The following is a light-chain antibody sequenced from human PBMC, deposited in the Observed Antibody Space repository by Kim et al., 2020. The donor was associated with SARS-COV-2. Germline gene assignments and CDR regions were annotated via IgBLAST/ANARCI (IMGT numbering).Light chain of an antibody. CDR3: NSRDSSGNLWV. J-gene: IGLJ3*02. CDR1: SLRSYY. Sequence: ALGQTVRITCQGDSLRSYYASWYQQKPGQAPVLVIYGKNNRPSWIPDRFSGSSSGNTASLTITGAQAEDEADYYCNSRDSSGNLWVFGGGTKLTVL. V-gene: IGLV3-19*01. CDR2: GKN.